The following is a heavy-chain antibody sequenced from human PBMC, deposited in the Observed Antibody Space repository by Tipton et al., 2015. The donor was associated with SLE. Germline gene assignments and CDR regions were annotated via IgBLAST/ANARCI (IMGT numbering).Heavy chain of an antibody. CDR3: ARDGAARGDFDY. V-gene: IGHV4-34*01. Sequence: TLSLTCAVYGGSFSGYYWSWIRQPPGKGLEWIGEINHSGSTNYNPPLKSRVTISVDTSKNQFSLKLSSVTAADTAVYYCARDGAARGDFDYWGQGTLVTVSS. D-gene: IGHD6-6*01. J-gene: IGHJ4*02. CDR2: INHSGST. CDR1: GGSFSGYY.